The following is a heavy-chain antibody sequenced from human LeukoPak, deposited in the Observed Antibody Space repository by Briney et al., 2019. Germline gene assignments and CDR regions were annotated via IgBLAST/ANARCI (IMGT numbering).Heavy chain of an antibody. CDR1: GVTISSYT. V-gene: IGHV3-21*01. CDR2: ISISSSYK. J-gene: IGHJ3*02. Sequence: AGTLSLSCAASGVTISSYTMNWGCHAQRQGLGWVSSISISSSYKNYAASVKGRFTVSRDNAKNSLYLQMNSLRAADTAVYYCATALVGALGGFDIWGQGTMVTVSS. D-gene: IGHD1-26*01. CDR3: ATALVGALGGFDI.